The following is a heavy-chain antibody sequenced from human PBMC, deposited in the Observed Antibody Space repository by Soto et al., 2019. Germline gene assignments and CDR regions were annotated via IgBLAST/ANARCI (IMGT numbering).Heavy chain of an antibody. Sequence: SGGSLRLSCAASGFNFTNHAMTWVRQAPGKGLESVSVISASGDNTYDADSVKGRFTISRDNSDNTLYLQMNSLRVEDTAVYFCAKTFGIAVAGALDHWGQGTLVTVSS. D-gene: IGHD6-19*01. CDR2: ISASGDNT. CDR1: GFNFTNHA. J-gene: IGHJ4*02. CDR3: AKTFGIAVAGALDH. V-gene: IGHV3-23*01.